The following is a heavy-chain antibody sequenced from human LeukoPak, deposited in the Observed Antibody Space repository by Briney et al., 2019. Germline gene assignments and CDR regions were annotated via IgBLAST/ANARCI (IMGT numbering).Heavy chain of an antibody. CDR2: ISYDGSNK. V-gene: IGHV3-30*04. Sequence: GGSLRLSCAASGFTFSSYAMHWVRQAPGKGLEWVAVISYDGSNKYYADSVKGRFTISRDNSKNTLYLQMNSLRAEDTAVYYCARDLILSWSGYSKGDGMDVWGQGTTVTVSS. J-gene: IGHJ6*02. D-gene: IGHD3-3*01. CDR3: ARDLILSWSGYSKGDGMDV. CDR1: GFTFSSYA.